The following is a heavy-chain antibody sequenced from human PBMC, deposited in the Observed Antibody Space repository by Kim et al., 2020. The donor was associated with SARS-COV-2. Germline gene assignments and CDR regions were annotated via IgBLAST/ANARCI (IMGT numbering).Heavy chain of an antibody. CDR3: VKLEGYSYRQDYYYYYGMDV. J-gene: IGHJ6*02. V-gene: IGHV3-64D*06. Sequence: GGSLRLSCSASGFTFSSYAMHWVRQAPGKGLEYVSAISSNGGSTYYADSVKGRFTISRDNSKNTLYLQMSSLRAEDTAVYYCVKLEGYSYRQDYYYYYGMDVSGQGTTVTVSS. CDR2: ISSNGGST. D-gene: IGHD5-18*01. CDR1: GFTFSSYA.